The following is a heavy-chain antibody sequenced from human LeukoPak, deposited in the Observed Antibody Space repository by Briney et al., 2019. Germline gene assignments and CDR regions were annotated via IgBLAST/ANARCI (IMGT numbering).Heavy chain of an antibody. V-gene: IGHV1-46*01. CDR2: INPSGGTT. D-gene: IGHD3-22*01. CDR1: GYTFTSYY. J-gene: IGHJ4*02. Sequence: ASVKASCMASGYTFTSYYMHWVRQAPGQGLEWMGIINPSGGTTSYAQKFQGRVTMTRDTSTSTVYMELSSLRSEDTAVYYCAKTPRLQHYYDSSGYPYYFDYWGQGTLVTVSS. CDR3: AKTPRLQHYYDSSGYPYYFDY.